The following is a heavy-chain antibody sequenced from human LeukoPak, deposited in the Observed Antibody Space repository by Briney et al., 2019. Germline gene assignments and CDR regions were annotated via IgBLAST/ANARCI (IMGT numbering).Heavy chain of an antibody. CDR1: GFTFSSYG. J-gene: IGHJ6*02. Sequence: GGSLRLSCAASGFTFSSYGMHWVRQAPGKGLEWVAVIWYDGSNKYYADSVKGRFTISRDNSKNTQYLQMNSLRAEDTAVYYCARGADGDRMDYYYYGMDVWGQGTTVTVSS. CDR2: IWYDGSNK. CDR3: ARGADGDRMDYYYYGMDV. D-gene: IGHD4-17*01. V-gene: IGHV3-33*01.